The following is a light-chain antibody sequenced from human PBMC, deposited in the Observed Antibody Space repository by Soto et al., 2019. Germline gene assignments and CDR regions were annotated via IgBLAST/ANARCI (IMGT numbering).Light chain of an antibody. CDR2: DVG. Sequence: QSALTQPASVSGSPGQSITISCTGTHGDIGNYNYVSWYQHLPGKAPKLMIYDVGSRPSGVSSRFSGSKSGNTASLAISGLQAEDEADYYCNSYREDHPRLYVFGTGTKVTVL. CDR3: NSYREDHPRLYV. V-gene: IGLV2-14*03. J-gene: IGLJ1*01. CDR1: HGDIGNYNY.